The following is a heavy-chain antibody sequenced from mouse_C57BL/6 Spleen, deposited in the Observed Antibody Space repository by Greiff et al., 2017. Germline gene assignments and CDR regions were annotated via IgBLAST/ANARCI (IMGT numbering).Heavy chain of an antibody. CDR3: ARWGPYYGSRNYAMDY. CDR1: GYAFSSYW. CDR2: IYPGDGDT. J-gene: IGHJ4*01. Sequence: LQQSGASVKISCKASGYAFSSYWMNWVKQRPGKGLEWIGQIYPGDGDTNYNGKFKGKATLTADKSSSTAYMQLSSLTSEDSAVYFCARWGPYYGSRNYAMDYWGQGTSVTVSS. V-gene: IGHV1-80*01. D-gene: IGHD1-1*01.